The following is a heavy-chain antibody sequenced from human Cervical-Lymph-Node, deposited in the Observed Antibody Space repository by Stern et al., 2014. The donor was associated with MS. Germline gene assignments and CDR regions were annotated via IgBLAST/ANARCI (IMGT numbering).Heavy chain of an antibody. CDR1: GYTLTELS. J-gene: IGHJ6*02. CDR2: FDPEDGET. D-gene: IGHD3-3*01. CDR3: ATDRDDFRSGYSAPTKGYGLDV. V-gene: IGHV1-24*01. Sequence: QLVQSGAEVKKPGASVKVSCKVSGYTLTELSMHWVRQAPGKGLEWMGGFDPEDGETIYAQKFQGRVTMTDDTSTNTAYMQLSSLSSEDTAVYYCATDRDDFRSGYSAPTKGYGLDVWGQGTTVTVTS.